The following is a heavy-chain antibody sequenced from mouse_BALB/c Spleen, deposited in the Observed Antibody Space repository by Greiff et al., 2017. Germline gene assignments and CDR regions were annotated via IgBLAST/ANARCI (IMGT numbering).Heavy chain of an antibody. CDR3: TIWLELRGFAY. V-gene: IGHV1S16*01. J-gene: IGHJ3*01. D-gene: IGHD1-1*02. CDR1: GYTFTSYY. Sequence: VKLQESGAELVKPGASVKLSCKASGYTFTSYYMYWVKQRPGQGLEWIGEINPSNGGTNFNEKFKSKATLTVDKSSSTAYMQLSSLTSEDSAVYYCTIWLELRGFAYWGQGTLVTVSA. CDR2: INPSNGGT.